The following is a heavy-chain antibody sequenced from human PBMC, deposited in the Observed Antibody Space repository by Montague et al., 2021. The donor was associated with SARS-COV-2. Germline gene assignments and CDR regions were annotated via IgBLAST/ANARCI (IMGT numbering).Heavy chain of an antibody. V-gene: IGHV4-34*01. CDR3: ARWDPQTLTLIGLRGKSASDY. CDR1: GGSFSGYY. Sequence: SETLSLTCAVYGGSFSGYYWTWIRQSPGKGLEWIAEINHSGTTNYNFNPTLRSRVTISVDTSKSQFSLKLSSVTAADTGVYYCARWDPQTLTLIGLRGKSASDYWGQGPLVPVPS. J-gene: IGHJ4*02. D-gene: IGHD4-23*01. CDR2: INHSGTT.